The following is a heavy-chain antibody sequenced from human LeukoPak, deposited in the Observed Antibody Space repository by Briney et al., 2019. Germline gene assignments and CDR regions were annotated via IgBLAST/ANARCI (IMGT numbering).Heavy chain of an antibody. CDR1: GFTFSSYP. CDR2: IRGSGADT. V-gene: IGHV3-23*01. J-gene: IGHJ4*02. Sequence: PGGSLRLSCAASGFTFSSYPMSWVRQAPGKGLEWVSAIRGSGADTYYADSVKGRFTISRDNSKNTLYLQMNSLRAEDTAVYYCAKDARRSSGWYFFDHWGQGTLVTVSS. D-gene: IGHD6-19*01. CDR3: AKDARRSSGWYFFDH.